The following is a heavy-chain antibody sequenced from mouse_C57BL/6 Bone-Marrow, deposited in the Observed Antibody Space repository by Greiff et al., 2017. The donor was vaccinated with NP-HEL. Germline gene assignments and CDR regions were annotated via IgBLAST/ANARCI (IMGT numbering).Heavy chain of an antibody. D-gene: IGHD2-4*01. V-gene: IGHV1-61*01. CDR1: GYTFTSYW. CDR3: ARWGGYYDYDDWFAY. Sequence: VQLQQPGAELVRPGSSVKLSCKASGYTFTSYWMDWVKQRPGQGLEWIGNIYPSDSETHYNQKFKDKATLTVDKSSSTAYMQLSSLTSEDSAVYYCARWGGYYDYDDWFAYWGQGTLVTVSA. CDR2: IYPSDSET. J-gene: IGHJ3*01.